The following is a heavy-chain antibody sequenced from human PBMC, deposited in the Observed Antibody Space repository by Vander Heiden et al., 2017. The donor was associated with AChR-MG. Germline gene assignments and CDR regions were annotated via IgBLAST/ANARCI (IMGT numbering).Heavy chain of an antibody. D-gene: IGHD3-10*01. CDR2: IYHSGST. CDR3: ARAESHPIYYGSANFDY. Sequence: QVQLQESGPGLVKPSGTLSLTCAVSGGSISSSNWWSWVRQPPGKGLEWIGEIYHSGSTNYNPSLKSRVTISVDKSKNQFSLKLSSVTAADTAVYYCARAESHPIYYGSANFDYWGQGTLVTVSS. J-gene: IGHJ4*02. V-gene: IGHV4-4*02. CDR1: GGSISSSNW.